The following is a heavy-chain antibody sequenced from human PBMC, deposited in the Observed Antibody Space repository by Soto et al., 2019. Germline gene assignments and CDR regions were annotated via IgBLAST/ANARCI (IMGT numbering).Heavy chain of an antibody. J-gene: IGHJ4*02. CDR3: ARLRGTDIAGH. V-gene: IGHV3-11*06. CDR2: IGSTNSYT. D-gene: IGHD1-1*01. Sequence: GGSLRLSCAASGFTFSDSYMSWIRQAPGKGLEYVSYIGSTNSYTDYADSVRGRFTISRDNAKRSLYLQMSGLRVDDTAVYYCARLRGTDIAGHWGQGTQVTVSS. CDR1: GFTFSDSY.